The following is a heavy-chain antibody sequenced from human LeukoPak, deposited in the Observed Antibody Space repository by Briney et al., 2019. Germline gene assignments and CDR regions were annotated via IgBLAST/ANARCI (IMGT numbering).Heavy chain of an antibody. D-gene: IGHD3-10*01. Sequence: ASVKVSCKASGYTFTGYYMHWVRQAPGQGLAWMGWINPNSGGTNYAQKFQGRVTMTRDTSISTAYMELSRLRSDDTAVYYCARVGWFGELLPPWYYYGMDVWGQGTTVTVSS. CDR3: ARVGWFGELLPPWYYYGMDV. J-gene: IGHJ6*02. V-gene: IGHV1-2*02. CDR1: GYTFTGYY. CDR2: INPNSGGT.